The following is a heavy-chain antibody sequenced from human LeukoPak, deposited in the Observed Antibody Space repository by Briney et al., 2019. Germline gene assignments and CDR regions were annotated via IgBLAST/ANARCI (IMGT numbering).Heavy chain of an antibody. CDR1: GNTLSELA. J-gene: IGHJ3*01. D-gene: IGHD2-21*02. CDR2: VDPDDGQR. V-gene: IGHV1-24*01. CDR3: PGPGDVLTARDAFDV. Sequence: GASVRVSCKVSGNTLSELAVHWVRQAPGKGLEWMGGVDPDDGQRIYAQKFQGRVTMTEDTSTDTAYMELSRLRSEDSAVYSTPGPGDVLTARDAFDVWGLGTLVVVSS.